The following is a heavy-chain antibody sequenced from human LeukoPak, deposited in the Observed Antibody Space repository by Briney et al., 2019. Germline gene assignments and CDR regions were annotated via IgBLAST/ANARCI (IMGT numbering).Heavy chain of an antibody. D-gene: IGHD4-17*01. J-gene: IGHJ4*02. CDR1: GFTFGDYG. Sequence: GGSLRLSCAASGFTFGDYGMHWVRQAPGKGLEWVAVIWYDGSKKYYTDSVKGRFTISRDNSKNTLYLQMNSLRAEDTAVYYCARDLTYGDPGGWGQGTLVTVSS. CDR2: IWYDGSKK. V-gene: IGHV3-33*08. CDR3: ARDLTYGDPGG.